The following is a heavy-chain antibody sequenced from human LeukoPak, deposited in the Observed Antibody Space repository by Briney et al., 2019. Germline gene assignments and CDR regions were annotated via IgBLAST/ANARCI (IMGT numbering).Heavy chain of an antibody. CDR3: ARAAYSSTWYSLYFDL. D-gene: IGHD6-13*01. J-gene: IGHJ2*01. Sequence: GGSLRLSCAASGFTFSSYDIHWVRHATGKGLEWVSGIRTAGEIYYPGSVKGGFTISRENAKTSLYLQMSSLRAGDTAVYCCARAAYSSTWYSLYFDLWGRGTLVTVSS. CDR1: GFTFSSYD. V-gene: IGHV3-13*01. CDR2: IRTAGEI.